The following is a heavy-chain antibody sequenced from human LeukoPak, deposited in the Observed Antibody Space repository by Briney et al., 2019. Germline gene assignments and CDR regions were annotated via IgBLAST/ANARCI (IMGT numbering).Heavy chain of an antibody. Sequence: SETLSLTCTVSGGSISSGSYYWSWIRQPAGKGLEWIGRIYTSGCTNYNPSLKSRVTISVDTSKNQFSLKLSSVTAADTAVYYCARHPGDYWGQGTLVTVSS. CDR1: GGSISSGSYY. CDR3: ARHPGDY. CDR2: IYTSGCT. V-gene: IGHV4-61*02. J-gene: IGHJ4*02.